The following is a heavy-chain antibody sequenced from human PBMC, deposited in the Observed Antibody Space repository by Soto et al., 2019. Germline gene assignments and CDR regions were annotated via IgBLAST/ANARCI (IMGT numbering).Heavy chain of an antibody. J-gene: IGHJ4*02. V-gene: IGHV4-34*01. CDR3: ARTGRYLDWLPFDY. CDR2: INHSGST. Sequence: SETLSLTCAVYGGSFSGYYWSWIRQPPGKGLEWIGEINHSGSTNYNPSLKSRVTISVDTSKNQFSLKLSSVTAADTAVYYCARTGRYLDWLPFDYWGQGTLVTVSS. D-gene: IGHD3-9*01. CDR1: GGSFSGYY.